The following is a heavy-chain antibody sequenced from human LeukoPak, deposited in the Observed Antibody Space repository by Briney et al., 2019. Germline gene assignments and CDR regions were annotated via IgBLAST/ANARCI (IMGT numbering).Heavy chain of an antibody. J-gene: IGHJ5*02. CDR3: ARGATNDFWSGYGWFDP. V-gene: IGHV3-30-3*01. Sequence: PGGSLRLSCAASGFTFSTYTMHWARQAPGKGLEWVALTSYDETNKFYAHSVKGRFTISRDNSKNTLYLQMNSLRPEDTGIYYCARGATNDFWSGYGWFDPWGQGTLVTVSS. CDR2: TSYDETNK. CDR1: GFTFSTYT. D-gene: IGHD3-3*01.